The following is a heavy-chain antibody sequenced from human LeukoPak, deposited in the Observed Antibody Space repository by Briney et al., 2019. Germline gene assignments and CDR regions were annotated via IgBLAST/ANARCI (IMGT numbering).Heavy chain of an antibody. J-gene: IGHJ4*02. Sequence: GGSLRLSCAASGFTFSSYSMNGVRQAPGEGLEWVSSIRSRSSDIYYADSVKGRFTISRDNAKNSLYLQMNSLRAEERAVYYCARDTEKYCRGGSRGSFDSWGQGTLVPVS. CDR3: ARDTEKYCRGGSRGSFDS. CDR2: IRSRSSDI. CDR1: GFTFSSYS. D-gene: IGHD2-15*01. V-gene: IGHV3-21*01.